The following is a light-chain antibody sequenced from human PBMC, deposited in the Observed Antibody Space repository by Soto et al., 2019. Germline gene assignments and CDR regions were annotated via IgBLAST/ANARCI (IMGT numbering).Light chain of an antibody. J-gene: IGLJ2*01. Sequence: QPVLTQSPSASASLGASVKLTCTLSSGHRTYAIAWHQQQPEKGPRYLMNLNSDGRHTKGDGIPDRFSGSSSGTERYLTISSLHSEDEADYYCQTWGTGLLVFGGGTKLTVL. CDR3: QTWGTGLLV. V-gene: IGLV4-69*01. CDR2: LNSDGRH. CDR1: SGHRTYA.